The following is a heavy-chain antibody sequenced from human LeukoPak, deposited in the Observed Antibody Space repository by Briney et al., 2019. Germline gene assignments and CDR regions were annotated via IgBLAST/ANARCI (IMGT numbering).Heavy chain of an antibody. CDR3: ARERGSLRYFDWLSYYFDY. CDR2: INHSGST. Sequence: SETLSLTCAVYGGSFSGYYWSWIRQPPGKGLEWIGEINHSGSTNYNPSLKSRVTISVDTSKNQFSLKLSSVTAADTAVYYCARERGSLRYFDWLSYYFDYWGQGTLVTVSS. V-gene: IGHV4-34*01. D-gene: IGHD3-9*01. J-gene: IGHJ4*02. CDR1: GGSFSGYY.